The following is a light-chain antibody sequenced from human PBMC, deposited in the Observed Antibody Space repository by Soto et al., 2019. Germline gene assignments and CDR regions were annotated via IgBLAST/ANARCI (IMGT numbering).Light chain of an antibody. Sequence: QSVLTQPASVSWSPGQSIAISCTGTRSDVGADNYVSWYQQHPGKAPKLMISEVTNRPSGVSDRFSGSRSGNTASLTISGLQAEDEADYYCSSFTSRFTFVFGTGTKV. J-gene: IGLJ1*01. V-gene: IGLV2-14*01. CDR2: EVT. CDR1: RSDVGADNY. CDR3: SSFTSRFTFV.